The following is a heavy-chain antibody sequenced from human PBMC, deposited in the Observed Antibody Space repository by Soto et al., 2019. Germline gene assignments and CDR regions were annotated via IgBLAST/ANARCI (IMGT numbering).Heavy chain of an antibody. J-gene: IGHJ6*02. CDR1: GYSFTSYW. CDR2: IYPGDSDT. D-gene: IGHD6-13*01. Sequence: GESLKISCNGSGYSFTSYWIGWVRQMPGRGLEWMGIIYPGDSDTRYSPSFQGQVTISADKSISTAYLQWSSLKASDTAMYYRARTAAAGKYYYGVDVWGQGTTVTVSS. CDR3: ARTAAAGKYYYGVDV. V-gene: IGHV5-51*01.